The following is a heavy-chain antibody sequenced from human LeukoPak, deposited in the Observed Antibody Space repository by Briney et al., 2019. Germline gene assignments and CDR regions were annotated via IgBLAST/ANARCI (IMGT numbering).Heavy chain of an antibody. CDR2: ISGSSSTI. CDR3: SKWKAIVLVPAARSPIDY. Sequence: GGSLRLSCAASGFTFSTYSMNWVRQAPGKGLEWVSYISGSSSTIYYADSVKGRFTISRDNAKNSLYLQMNSLRAEDTAVYYCSKWKAIVLVPAARSPIDYWGQGTLVTVSS. V-gene: IGHV3-48*01. CDR1: GFTFSTYS. J-gene: IGHJ4*02. D-gene: IGHD2-2*01.